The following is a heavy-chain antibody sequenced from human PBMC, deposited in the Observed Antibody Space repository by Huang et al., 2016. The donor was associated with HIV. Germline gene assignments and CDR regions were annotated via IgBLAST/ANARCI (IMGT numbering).Heavy chain of an antibody. CDR2: IKSKTDGETT. D-gene: IGHD4-17*01. V-gene: IGHV3-15*01. CDR1: GFTFSNAW. CDR3: TTDRDYGDYVADAFDI. J-gene: IGHJ3*02. Sequence: EVQLVESGGGLVKPGGSLRLSCAASGFTFSNAWVSWVRQAPVKGLEWVGRIKSKTDGETTDYAAPVKGRFTISRDDSKNTLYLQMNTLKTEDTAVYYCTTDRDYGDYVADAFDIWGQGTMVTVSS.